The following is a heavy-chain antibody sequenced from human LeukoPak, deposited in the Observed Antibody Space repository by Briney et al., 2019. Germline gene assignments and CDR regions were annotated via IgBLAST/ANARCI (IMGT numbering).Heavy chain of an antibody. D-gene: IGHD3-10*01. V-gene: IGHV4-4*07. J-gene: IGHJ4*02. CDR3: ARDKDYYGSGRHYDY. CDR2: MHTSGIT. Sequence: PSETLSLTCTVSGGSISSYYWSWIRQPAGKGLEWIGRMHTSGITNYNPSLKSRVTMSGDTSKNQISLKLRSVTAADTAVYYCARDKDYYGSGRHYDYWGQGTLVTVSS. CDR1: GGSISSYY.